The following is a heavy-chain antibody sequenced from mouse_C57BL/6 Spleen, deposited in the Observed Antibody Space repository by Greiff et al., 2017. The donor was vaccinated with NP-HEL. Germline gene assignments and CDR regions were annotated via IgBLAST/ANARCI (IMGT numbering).Heavy chain of an antibody. CDR2: IDPSDSET. Sequence: QVQLQQPGAELVRPGSSVKLSCKASGYTFTSYWMHWVKQRPIQGLEWIGNIDPSDSETHYNQKFKDKATLTVDKSSSTAYMQLSSLTSEDSAVYYCARKADHYYDSSYSYYMDYWGQGTTLTVSS. CDR3: ARKADHYYDSSYSYYMDY. J-gene: IGHJ2*01. V-gene: IGHV1-52*01. CDR1: GYTFTSYW. D-gene: IGHD1-1*01.